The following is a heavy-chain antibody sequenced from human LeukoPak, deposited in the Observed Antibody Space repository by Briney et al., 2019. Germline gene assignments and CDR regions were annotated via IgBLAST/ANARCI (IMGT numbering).Heavy chain of an antibody. Sequence: PGGSLRLSCAASGLTFRNAWMTWVRQAPGKGLQWVGLIKSKADGETTHYAAPVKGRFIILRDDSKNTMYLQMNSLKTEDTAVYYCTTRKYDSSYFGDYWGQGTLVTVSS. V-gene: IGHV3-15*01. J-gene: IGHJ4*02. CDR1: GLTFRNAW. CDR2: IKSKADGETT. D-gene: IGHD3-22*01. CDR3: TTRKYDSSYFGDY.